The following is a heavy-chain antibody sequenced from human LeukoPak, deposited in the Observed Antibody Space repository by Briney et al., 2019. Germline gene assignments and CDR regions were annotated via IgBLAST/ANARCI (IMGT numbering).Heavy chain of an antibody. CDR1: GFTFSDYA. V-gene: IGHV3-23*01. CDR3: ASTIGDYDDWYFDL. D-gene: IGHD4-17*01. CDR2: ITGSGVST. Sequence: GGSLRLSCEASGFTFSDYAMTWVRQAPGKGLEWVSEITGSGVSTYYADSVKGRFTISRDNSKNTLYLQMNSLRAEDTAVYYCASTIGDYDDWYFDLWGRGTLVTVSS. J-gene: IGHJ2*01.